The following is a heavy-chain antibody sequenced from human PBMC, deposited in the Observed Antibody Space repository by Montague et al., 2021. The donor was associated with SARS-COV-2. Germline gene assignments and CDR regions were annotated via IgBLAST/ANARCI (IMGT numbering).Heavy chain of an antibody. J-gene: IGHJ6*02. V-gene: IGHV4-34*01. CDR3: ARFAYRLRFIASYYGMDD. CDR2: ISYSRST. D-gene: IGHD3-16*02. Sequence: SETLSLTCAVYGGSYSGYYWNWIRQTPGKDLYWNGEISYSRSTNYNPSLKSRVTISIDTSKNQFSLKLSSVTAADTAVYYCARFAYRLRFIASYYGMDDWGQGTTVTVYS. CDR1: GGSYSGYY.